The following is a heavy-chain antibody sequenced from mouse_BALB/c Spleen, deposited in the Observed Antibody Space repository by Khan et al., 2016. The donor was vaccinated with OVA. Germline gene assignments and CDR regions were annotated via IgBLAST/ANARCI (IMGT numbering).Heavy chain of an antibody. D-gene: IGHD2-14*01. Sequence: QVQLKQSGPGLAAPSQSLSITCTLSGFLLTTYGVHWVRQPPGKGLEWLVVIWSVGITNYNSALKSILTISKDNYQSQVFLKMNSHQTDDTAIYFCTRQPYYQYDIMDYWGQGTSVTVSS. CDR2: IWSVGIT. J-gene: IGHJ4*01. CDR1: GFLLTTYG. CDR3: TRQPYYQYDIMDY. V-gene: IGHV2-6-1*01.